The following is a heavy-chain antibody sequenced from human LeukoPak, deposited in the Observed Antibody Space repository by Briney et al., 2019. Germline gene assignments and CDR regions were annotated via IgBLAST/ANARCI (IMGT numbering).Heavy chain of an antibody. CDR2: INPNGGVT. CDR1: GYTFSDNY. Sequence: ASVKVSCKASGYTFSDNYIHWVRQSPGQGLEWMGIINPNGGVTTYAQKFQGRVTMTRDTSTSTIYMDLSSLKSEDTAVYYCARDSEEVSALDYWGQGTLVTVSS. D-gene: IGHD5/OR15-5a*01. V-gene: IGHV1-46*01. J-gene: IGHJ4*02. CDR3: ARDSEEVSALDY.